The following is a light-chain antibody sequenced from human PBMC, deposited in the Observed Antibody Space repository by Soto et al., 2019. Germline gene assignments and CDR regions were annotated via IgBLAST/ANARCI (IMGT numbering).Light chain of an antibody. CDR2: EAS. Sequence: EILLTQSPGTLSLSPGERATLSCRTSQSVGSTYLAWYQQKPGQAPRLIIYEASRRATGIPDRFSGSRSGTDFTLTISRLEPEDFAVYYCQQFGASPRYTFGQGTKLEI. V-gene: IGKV3-20*01. J-gene: IGKJ2*01. CDR3: QQFGASPRYT. CDR1: QSVGSTY.